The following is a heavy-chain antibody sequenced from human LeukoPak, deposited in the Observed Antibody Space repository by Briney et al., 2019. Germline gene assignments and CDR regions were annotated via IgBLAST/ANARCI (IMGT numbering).Heavy chain of an antibody. D-gene: IGHD1-26*01. J-gene: IGHJ4*02. V-gene: IGHV1-3*01. CDR1: GYTFTSYA. CDR3: ARDRWWEPTDFSFDY. CDR2: INAGNGNT. Sequence: ASVKVSCKAPGYTFTSYAMHWVRQAPGQRLEWMGWINAGNGNTKYSQRFQGRVTITRDTSASTAYMELSSLRSEDTAVYYCARDRWWEPTDFSFDYWGQGTLVTVSS.